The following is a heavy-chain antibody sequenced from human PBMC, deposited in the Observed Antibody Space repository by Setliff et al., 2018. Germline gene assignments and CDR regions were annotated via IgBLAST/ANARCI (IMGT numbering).Heavy chain of an antibody. J-gene: IGHJ6*02. CDR3: ARAGNYNFWSGYPPYYYYYGMDV. Sequence: RASVKVSCKASGYTFTSYYMHWVRQAPGQGLEWMGIINPSGGSTSYAQKFQGRVTMTRDTSTSTVYMELSSLRSEDTAVYYCARAGNYNFWSGYPPYYYYYGMDVWGQGTTVTVSS. D-gene: IGHD3-3*01. CDR1: GYTFTSYY. V-gene: IGHV1-46*01. CDR2: INPSGGST.